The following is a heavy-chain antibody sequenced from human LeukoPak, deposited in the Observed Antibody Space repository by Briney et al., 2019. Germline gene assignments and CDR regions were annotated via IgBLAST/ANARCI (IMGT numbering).Heavy chain of an antibody. J-gene: IGHJ4*02. Sequence: GASVKVSCKASGYTFTSYGISWVRQAPGQGLEWMGWISAYNGNTHYAQKLQGRVTMTTDTSTSTAYMELRSLRSEDTAVYYCARDDYDILTGTKSHRHPEYYFDYWGQGTLVTVSS. CDR1: GYTFTSYG. CDR3: ARDDYDILTGTKSHRHPEYYFDY. CDR2: ISAYNGNT. D-gene: IGHD3-9*01. V-gene: IGHV1-18*01.